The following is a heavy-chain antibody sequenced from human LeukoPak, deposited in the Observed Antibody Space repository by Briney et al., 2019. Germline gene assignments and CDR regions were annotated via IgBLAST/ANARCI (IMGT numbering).Heavy chain of an antibody. CDR2: ISASGRST. J-gene: IGHJ4*02. CDR1: GFTFRSYA. V-gene: IGHV3-23*01. Sequence: GGSLRLSCAASGFTFRSYAVSWVRQAPGKGLEWVSAISASGRSTYYADSVKGRFTISRDNSKNTLYLQMNSLRAEDTAVYYCAKDACGGDCYSHFDYWGQGTLVTVSS. CDR3: AKDACGGDCYSHFDY. D-gene: IGHD2-21*02.